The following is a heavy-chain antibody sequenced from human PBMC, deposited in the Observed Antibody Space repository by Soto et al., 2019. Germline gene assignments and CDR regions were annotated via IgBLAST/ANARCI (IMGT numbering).Heavy chain of an antibody. CDR1: GFTFSSYW. Sequence: EVQLVESGGGLVQPGGSLRLSCAASGFTFSSYWMSWVRQAPGKGREWVANIKQDGSEKYYVDSVKGRFTISRDNAKNSLYLQMNSLRAEDTAVYYCAREVGGPEGAYYYGMDGWGQGTTVTVSS. CDR3: AREVGGPEGAYYYGMDG. J-gene: IGHJ6*02. CDR2: IKQDGSEK. D-gene: IGHD1-26*01. V-gene: IGHV3-7*01.